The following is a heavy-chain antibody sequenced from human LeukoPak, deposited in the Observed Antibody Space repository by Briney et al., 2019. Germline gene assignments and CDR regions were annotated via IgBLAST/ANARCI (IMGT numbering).Heavy chain of an antibody. V-gene: IGHV4-59*12. D-gene: IGHD2-8*01. CDR2: IYYSGST. Sequence: PSETLSLTCTVSGGSISSYYWSWIRQPPGKGLEWIGYIYYSGSTNYNPSLKSRVTISVDTSKNQFSLNLSSVTAADTAVYYCAREGTTLMSSRGMAVWGQGTTVTVSS. CDR1: GGSISSYY. J-gene: IGHJ6*02. CDR3: AREGTTLMSSRGMAV.